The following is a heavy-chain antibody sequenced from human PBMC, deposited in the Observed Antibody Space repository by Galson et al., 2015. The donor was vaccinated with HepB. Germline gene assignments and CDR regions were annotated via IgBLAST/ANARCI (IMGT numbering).Heavy chain of an antibody. J-gene: IGHJ4*02. CDR2: IKTRTDGETT. CDR3: TTDQRHRKYHYDSSGYYHDY. V-gene: IGHV3-15*01. Sequence: PGKGLEWVGRIKTRTDGETTDYATPVKGRFTISRDDSKKTLYLQMNSLKTEDTAVYYCTTDQRHRKYHYDSSGYYHDYWGQGTLVTVSS. D-gene: IGHD3-22*01.